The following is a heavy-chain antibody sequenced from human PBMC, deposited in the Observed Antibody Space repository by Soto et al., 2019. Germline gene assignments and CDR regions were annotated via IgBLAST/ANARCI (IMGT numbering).Heavy chain of an antibody. CDR1: GFAFSSYG. J-gene: IGHJ4*02. Sequence: PGGSLRLSCAASGFAFSSYGMHWFRQAPGKGLEWVAVIWYDGSNKYYADSVKGRFTISRDNSKNTLYLQMNSLRAEDTAVYYCARAKSDTARPPAHWGQGTLVTVSS. V-gene: IGHV3-33*01. D-gene: IGHD5-18*01. CDR3: ARAKSDTARPPAH. CDR2: IWYDGSNK.